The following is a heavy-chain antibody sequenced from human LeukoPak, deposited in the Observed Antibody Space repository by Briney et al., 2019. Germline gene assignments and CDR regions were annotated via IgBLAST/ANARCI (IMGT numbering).Heavy chain of an antibody. D-gene: IGHD3-22*01. Sequence: SVKVSCKASGYTFTSYAISWVRQAPGQGLEWMGGIIPIFGTANYAQKFQGRVTITADESTSTAYMELSSLRSEDTAVYYCARDVMSSGYYYDSSGYCSLYYWGQGTLVTVSS. J-gene: IGHJ4*02. CDR2: IIPIFGTA. V-gene: IGHV1-69*13. CDR3: ARDVMSSGYYYDSSGYCSLYY. CDR1: GYTFTSYA.